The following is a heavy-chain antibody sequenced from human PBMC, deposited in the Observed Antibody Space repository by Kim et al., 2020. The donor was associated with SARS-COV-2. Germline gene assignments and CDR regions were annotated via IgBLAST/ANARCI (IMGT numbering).Heavy chain of an antibody. CDR2: INGDGSTT. J-gene: IGHJ4*02. CDR3: ARGSHSSGWYY. Sequence: GGSLRLSCAASGFTLSSYGMHWVRQIPGKGLEWVARINGDGSTTTYADSVKGRFTISRDNAKNTLYLQMDSLIAEDTAVYYCARGSHSSGWYYWGQGTLVTVSS. V-gene: IGHV3-74*01. D-gene: IGHD6-19*01. CDR1: GFTLSSYG.